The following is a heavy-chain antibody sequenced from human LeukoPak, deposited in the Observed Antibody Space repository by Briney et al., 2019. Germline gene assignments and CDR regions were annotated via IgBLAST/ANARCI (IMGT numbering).Heavy chain of an antibody. D-gene: IGHD3-16*02. J-gene: IGHJ5*02. V-gene: IGHV4-34*01. Sequence: SETLSLTCAVYGGSFSGYYWSWICQPPGKGLEWIGEINHSGSTNYNPSLKSRVTISVDTSKNQFSLKLSSVTAADTAVYYCARGSYDYVWGSYRYRNWFDPWGQGTLVTVSS. CDR3: ARGSYDYVWGSYRYRNWFDP. CDR2: INHSGST. CDR1: GGSFSGYY.